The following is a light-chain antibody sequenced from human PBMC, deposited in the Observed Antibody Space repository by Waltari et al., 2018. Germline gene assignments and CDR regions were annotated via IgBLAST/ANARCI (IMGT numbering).Light chain of an antibody. V-gene: IGKV1-39*01. CDR2: APS. CDR3: QQSYSTPRT. Sequence: DIQMTQSPSSLSASVGDRVTITCRASQSISSYLNWYQQKPGKAPKLLIYAPSSLESGVPSRFRGSGSGTDFTLTISSLQPEDFATYYCQQSYSTPRTFGQGTKVAIK. CDR1: QSISSY. J-gene: IGKJ1*01.